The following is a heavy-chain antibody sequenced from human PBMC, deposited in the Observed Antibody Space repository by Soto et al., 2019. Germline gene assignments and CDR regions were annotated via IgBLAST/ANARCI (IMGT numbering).Heavy chain of an antibody. CDR1: GFSLSTSGMC. D-gene: IGHD6-19*01. V-gene: IGHV2-70*11. CDR3: ARTTVAVAGIPFDY. J-gene: IGHJ4*02. CDR2: IDWDDDK. Sequence: SGPTLVNPTQTLTLTCTFSGFSLSTSGMCVSWIRQPPGKALEWLARIDWDDDKYYSTSLKTRPTISKDTSKNQVVLTMTNVDPVDTATYYCARTTVAVAGIPFDYWGQGTLVTVSS.